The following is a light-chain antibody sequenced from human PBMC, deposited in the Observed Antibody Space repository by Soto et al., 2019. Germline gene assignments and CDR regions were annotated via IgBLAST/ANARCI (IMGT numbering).Light chain of an antibody. CDR3: AAWDDSLNGQV. Sequence: VLTQPPSASGTPGQRVTISCSGSSSNIGSNTVNWYQQLPGTAPKLLIYSNNQRPSGVPDRFSGSKSGTSASLAISGLQSEDEADYYCAAWDDSLNGQVFGTGTKLTVL. CDR1: SSNIGSNT. CDR2: SNN. J-gene: IGLJ1*01. V-gene: IGLV1-44*01.